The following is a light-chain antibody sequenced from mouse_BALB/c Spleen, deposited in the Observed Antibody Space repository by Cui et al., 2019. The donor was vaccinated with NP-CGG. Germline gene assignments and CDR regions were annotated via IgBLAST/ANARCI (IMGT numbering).Light chain of an antibody. Sequence: DIQMNQSPSRLSASLGDTITITCHASQNINVWLSWYQQKPGNNPKLLIYKASKLYTGVPLRFSGSGSGIGFTLTISGLQPEDIATYYCQQGQSYPRTFGGGTKLEIK. J-gene: IGKJ1*01. CDR2: KAS. V-gene: IGKV13-85*01. CDR1: QNINVW. CDR3: QQGQSYPRT.